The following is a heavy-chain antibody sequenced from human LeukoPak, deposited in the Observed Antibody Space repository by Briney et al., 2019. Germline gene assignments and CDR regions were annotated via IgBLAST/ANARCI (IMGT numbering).Heavy chain of an antibody. D-gene: IGHD1-26*01. CDR2: IYYSGRT. J-gene: IGHJ4*02. CDR1: GGSFTDYF. V-gene: IGHV4-39*07. CDR3: TRDRAHGTQDY. Sequence: PSETLSLTCTVSGGSFTDYFWGWIRQPPGKGLEWIGSIYYSGRTFYNPSLKNRVSISLDTSKGQFSLSLDSVTAAGTAVYFCTRDRAHGTQDYWGQGTLVTVS.